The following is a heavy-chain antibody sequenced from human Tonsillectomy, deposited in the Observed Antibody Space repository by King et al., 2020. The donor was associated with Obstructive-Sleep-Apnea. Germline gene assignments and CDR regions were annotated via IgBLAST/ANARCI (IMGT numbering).Heavy chain of an antibody. V-gene: IGHV4-31*03. Sequence: QLQESGPGLVKPSQTLSLTCTVSGGSISSGGYYWSWIRQHPGKGLEWIGYIYYSGSTYYNPSLKSRVTISVDTSKNQFSLKLSSVTAADTAVYYCARHDYGDYYFDYWGQGTLVTVSS. D-gene: IGHD4-17*01. J-gene: IGHJ4*02. CDR1: GGSISSGGYY. CDR3: ARHDYGDYYFDY. CDR2: IYYSGST.